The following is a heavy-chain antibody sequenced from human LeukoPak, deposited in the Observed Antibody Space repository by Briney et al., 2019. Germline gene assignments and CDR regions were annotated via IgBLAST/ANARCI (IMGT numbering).Heavy chain of an antibody. CDR3: ARVGRYFDWLPRPYYYYGMDV. V-gene: IGHV3-48*03. J-gene: IGHJ6*04. CDR2: ISSSGSTI. CDR1: GLTFSSYE. Sequence: GGSLRLSCAASGLTFSSYEMNWVRQAPGKGLEWVSYISSSGSTIYYADSVEGRFTISRDNAKNSLYLQMNSLRAEDTAVYYCARVGRYFDWLPRPYYYYGMDVWGKGTTVTVSS. D-gene: IGHD3-9*01.